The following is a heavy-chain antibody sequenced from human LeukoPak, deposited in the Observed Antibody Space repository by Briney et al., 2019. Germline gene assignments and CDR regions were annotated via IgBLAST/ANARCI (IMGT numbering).Heavy chain of an antibody. CDR1: GFTFSIHD. CDR2: ITSDSAYI. V-gene: IGHV3-21*01. Sequence: PGGSLRLSCAASGFTFSIHDFNWVRQAPGKGLEWLSPITSDSAYIYYGDSVKGRFTISRDNSKNTLYLQMNSLRAEDTAVYYCASLHSSGYYYPQRAPEYYYGMDVWGQGTTVTVSS. D-gene: IGHD3-22*01. CDR3: ASLHSSGYYYPQRAPEYYYGMDV. J-gene: IGHJ6*02.